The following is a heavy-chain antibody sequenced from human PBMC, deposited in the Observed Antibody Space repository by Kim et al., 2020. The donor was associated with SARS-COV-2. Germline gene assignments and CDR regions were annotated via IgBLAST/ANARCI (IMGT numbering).Heavy chain of an antibody. V-gene: IGHV3-20*01. J-gene: IGHJ6*02. CDR3: ARDSGGGDYQYYYYYGMDV. CDR1: GFTFDDYG. CDR2: INWNGGST. D-gene: IGHD4-17*01. Sequence: GGSLRLSCAASGFTFDDYGMSWVRQAPGKGLEWVSGINWNGGSTGYADSVKGRFTISRDNAKNSLYLQMNSLRAEDTALYHCARDSGGGDYQYYYYYGMDVWGQGTTVTVSS.